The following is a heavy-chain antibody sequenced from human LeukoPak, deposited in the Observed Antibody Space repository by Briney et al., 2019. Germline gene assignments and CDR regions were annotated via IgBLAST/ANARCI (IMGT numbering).Heavy chain of an antibody. J-gene: IGHJ4*02. CDR3: AREGVVVGRDFDY. CDR2: ISSGRTYI. D-gene: IGHD2-15*01. Sequence: GGSLRLSCAASAFTFSTYNMNWVRQAPGKGLEWVSSISSGRTYIYFTDSLKGRFTISRDNAKNSLCLQMNSLRAEDTAFYYCAREGVVVGRDFDYWGQGTLVTVSS. CDR1: AFTFSTYN. V-gene: IGHV3-21*06.